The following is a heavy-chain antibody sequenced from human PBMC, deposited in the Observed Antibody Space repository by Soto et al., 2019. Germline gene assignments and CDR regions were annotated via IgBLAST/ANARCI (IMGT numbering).Heavy chain of an antibody. CDR2: INAGNGDT. Sequence: QVQLVQSGAEMKKPGASVKLSCKTSGINYNTYAIHWVRQAPGQGLDWMGWINAGNGDTRYSQNFQGRVTLTRDTSASTGDMNLDRLKSEDTGVYYCARAISGYVTWGQGTLVTVSS. CDR3: ARAISGYVT. J-gene: IGHJ4*02. CDR1: GINYNTYA. V-gene: IGHV1-3*01. D-gene: IGHD5-12*01.